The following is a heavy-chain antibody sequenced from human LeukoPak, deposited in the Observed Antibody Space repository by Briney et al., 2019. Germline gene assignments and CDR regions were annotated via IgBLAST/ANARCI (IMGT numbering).Heavy chain of an antibody. V-gene: IGHV1-69*06. D-gene: IGHD2-2*01. CDR2: IIPIFGTA. CDR3: ARTGYCSSTSCYFLPIYYYYYMDV. J-gene: IGHJ6*03. Sequence: SVKVSCKASGGTFSSYAISWVRQAPGQGLEWMGGIIPIFGTANYAQKFQGRVTITADKSTSTAYMELSSLRSEDTAVYYCARTGYCSSTSCYFLPIYYYYYMDVWGKGTTVTVSS. CDR1: GGTFSSYA.